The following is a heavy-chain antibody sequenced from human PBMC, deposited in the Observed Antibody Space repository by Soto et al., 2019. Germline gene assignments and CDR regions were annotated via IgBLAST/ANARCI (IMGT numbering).Heavy chain of an antibody. CDR2: ITADGGT. CDR3: XXXXSXSXGXXXYDAFAI. J-gene: IGHJ3*02. V-gene: IGHV3-23*01. D-gene: IGHD2-15*01. CDR1: GFTVSSHA. Sequence: EVQVLESGGGLVQPGGSLRLSCEGSGFTVSSHAMTWIRQAPGKXPXWXXTITADGGTYYADSVKGRFARSRDTSESTXXXXXXXXXXXXXXXXXXXXXXSXSXGXXXYDAFAIRGQGTMVTVSS.